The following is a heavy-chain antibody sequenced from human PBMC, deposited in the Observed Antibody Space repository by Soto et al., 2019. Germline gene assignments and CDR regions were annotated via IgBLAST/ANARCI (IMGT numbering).Heavy chain of an antibody. Sequence: SGPTLANPTQTITLTCTFTGFSLSTSGMRVSRICQPPGKTLEWLARIDWDDDKYYSASLRTMLTISKDTSKTEVVITMTNMDPVDTATYYCAKTGTDGSWFDPWGQGTLVTVSS. D-gene: IGHD1-1*01. CDR1: GFSLSTSGMR. CDR3: AKTGTDGSWFDP. V-gene: IGHV2-70*04. J-gene: IGHJ5*02. CDR2: IDWDDDK.